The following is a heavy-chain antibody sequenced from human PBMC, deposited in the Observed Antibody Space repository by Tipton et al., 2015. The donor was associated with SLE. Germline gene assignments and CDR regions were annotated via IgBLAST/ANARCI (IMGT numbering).Heavy chain of an antibody. CDR2: IYTSGST. D-gene: IGHD2-2*01. V-gene: IGHV4-61*02. CDR3: ARSLDAAALFDY. Sequence: TLSLTCTVSGGSISSGSYYWSWIRQPAGKGLEWIGRIYTSGSTNYNPSLKSRVTISVDTSKNQFSLKLSSVTAADTAVYYCARSLDAAALFDYWGQGALVTVSS. J-gene: IGHJ4*02. CDR1: GGSISSGSYY.